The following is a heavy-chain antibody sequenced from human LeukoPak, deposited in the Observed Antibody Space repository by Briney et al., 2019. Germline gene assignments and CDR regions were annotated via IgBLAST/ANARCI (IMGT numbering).Heavy chain of an antibody. D-gene: IGHD6-19*01. Sequence: PGRSLRLSCAASGFTFDDYAMHWVRQAPGKGLEWVSGISWNSGSIGYADSVKGRFTISRDNAKNSLYLQMNSLRAEDTALYYCAKDMHSSGSRGYFDYWGQGTLVTVSS. CDR2: ISWNSGSI. CDR3: AKDMHSSGSRGYFDY. CDR1: GFTFDDYA. J-gene: IGHJ4*02. V-gene: IGHV3-9*01.